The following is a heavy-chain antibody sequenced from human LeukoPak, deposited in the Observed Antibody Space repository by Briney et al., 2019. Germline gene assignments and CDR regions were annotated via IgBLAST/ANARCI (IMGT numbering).Heavy chain of an antibody. Sequence: ESGPTLVNPTQTLTLTCTFSGFSLSTSGVGVGWIRQPPGKALEWLALIFWDDDKRYSPSLKSRLTITKDTSKKQVVLTMTNMDPVDTATYYCAHTYCSGHSCYHCDYWGQGTLVTVSS. D-gene: IGHD2-15*01. CDR2: IFWDDDK. J-gene: IGHJ4*02. V-gene: IGHV2-5*02. CDR3: AHTYCSGHSCYHCDY. CDR1: GFSLSTSGVG.